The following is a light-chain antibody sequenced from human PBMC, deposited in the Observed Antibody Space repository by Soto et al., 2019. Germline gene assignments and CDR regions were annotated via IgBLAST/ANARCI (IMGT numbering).Light chain of an antibody. V-gene: IGLV1-47*01. CDR1: TSNIGSNY. J-gene: IGLJ1*01. CDR2: RNN. CDR3: ATWDDSMNGLYV. Sequence: QSVLTQPPSASGTPGQGVTISCSGSTSNIGSNYVYWYQQLPGTAPKLLIYRNNQRPSGVPDRFSGSKSGTSASLAISGIRSDDEADYFCATWDDSMNGLYVFGAGTKVTVL.